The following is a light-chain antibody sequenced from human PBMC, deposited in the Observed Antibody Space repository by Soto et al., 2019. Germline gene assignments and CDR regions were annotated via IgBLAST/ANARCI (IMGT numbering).Light chain of an antibody. Sequence: QSVLTQPACVSGSPGESITISCTGTSRDVGLYDYVSWYQQHPGKAPQLRIYAVSNRPSGVAERLSAPKAGNTASLFISGLKAEDDADYYCSSYTSDSSYVFGSGTKVTVL. V-gene: IGLV2-14*01. CDR1: SRDVGLYDY. J-gene: IGLJ1*01. CDR3: SSYTSDSSYV. CDR2: AVS.